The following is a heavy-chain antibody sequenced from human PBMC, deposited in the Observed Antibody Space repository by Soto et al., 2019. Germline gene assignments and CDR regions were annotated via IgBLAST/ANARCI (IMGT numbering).Heavy chain of an antibody. J-gene: IGHJ4*02. CDR2: IYYRGNT. CDR1: GDSIGNALYF. CDR3: ARWSYDSSGYYYVPLLGGYFDY. D-gene: IGHD3-22*01. Sequence: SETLSLTCTVSGDSIGNALYFWGWIRQPPGKGLEWIGSIYYRGNTYYNPSLKSRVTVSLDTSKNQFSLKLSSVTAADTAVYYCARWSYDSSGYYYVPLLGGYFDYWGQGTLVTVSS. V-gene: IGHV4-39*07.